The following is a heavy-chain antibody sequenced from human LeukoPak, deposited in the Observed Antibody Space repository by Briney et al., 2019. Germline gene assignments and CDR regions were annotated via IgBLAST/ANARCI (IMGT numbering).Heavy chain of an antibody. J-gene: IGHJ3*01. Sequence: SETLSLTCTVSGGSIGLFYWNWLRQPAGKGLEWIGRIYTGGNTNYRPSLKSRLTMSVDTSKNQFSLKLNSVTAADTAMYYCARSYYYDSTSWDAFDLWGPGTMVTVSS. CDR2: IYTGGNT. CDR3: ARSYYYDSTSWDAFDL. D-gene: IGHD3-22*01. V-gene: IGHV4-4*07. CDR1: GGSIGLFY.